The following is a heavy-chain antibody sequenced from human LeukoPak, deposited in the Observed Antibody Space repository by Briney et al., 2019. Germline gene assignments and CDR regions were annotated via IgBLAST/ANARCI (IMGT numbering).Heavy chain of an antibody. J-gene: IGHJ4*02. Sequence: SGGSLRLSCAASGFTFSTDAMSWVRQIPGKGLEWVSAISGSDDGTYYADSVKGRFTIDRDNSKNTVYLQMNSLRPDDTAIYFCARQESRNYYYEGLDYWGQGNLVTVSS. CDR3: ARQESRNYYYEGLDY. CDR2: ISGSDDGT. CDR1: GFTFSTDA. D-gene: IGHD3-22*01. V-gene: IGHV3-23*01.